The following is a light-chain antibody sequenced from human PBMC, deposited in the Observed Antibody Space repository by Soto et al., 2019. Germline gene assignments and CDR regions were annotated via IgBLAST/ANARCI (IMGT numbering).Light chain of an antibody. CDR2: EVS. CDR3: SSYTIRPSLFV. V-gene: IGLV2-14*01. CDR1: SSDVGGYNY. J-gene: IGLJ1*01. Sequence: QSALTQPASVSGSPGQSVTISCTGTSSDVGGYNYVSWYQQHPGKAPKLVIFEVSIRPSGVSIRFSGSKSGNTASLTTSGLQTEDEADYYCSSYTIRPSLFVFGSGTKVTVL.